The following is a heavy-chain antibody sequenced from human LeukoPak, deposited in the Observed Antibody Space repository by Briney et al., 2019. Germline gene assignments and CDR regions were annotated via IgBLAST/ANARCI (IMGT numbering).Heavy chain of an antibody. V-gene: IGHV4-39*07. J-gene: IGHJ5*02. CDR2: IYYNGDT. CDR3: AREGDYYDSSGYYLLGWFDP. Sequence: SETLSLTCSVSGGSISSSRSYWGWIRQSPGKGLEWIGSIYYNGDTYYNPSLKSRVTISVDTSKNHFSLNLDSVTAADTAVYYCAREGDYYDSSGYYLLGWFDPWGQGALVTVSS. CDR1: GGSISSSRSY. D-gene: IGHD3-22*01.